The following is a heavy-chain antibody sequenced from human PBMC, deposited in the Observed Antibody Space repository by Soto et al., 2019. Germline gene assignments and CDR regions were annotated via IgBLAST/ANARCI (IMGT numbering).Heavy chain of an antibody. CDR3: ASEPLDGMDV. Sequence: HVQLHQSGPRLVKPSQTLSLECSVIGGSVNTGDNYWSWVRQSPGRGLEWIGYIYHTGNTFYNPALEKRVTMSVDASKNQFSLTLPSVTAADTAVYFCASEPLDGMDVWGQGSNVTVSS. V-gene: IGHV4-30-4*01. J-gene: IGHJ6*02. CDR1: GGSVNTGDNY. CDR2: IYHTGNT.